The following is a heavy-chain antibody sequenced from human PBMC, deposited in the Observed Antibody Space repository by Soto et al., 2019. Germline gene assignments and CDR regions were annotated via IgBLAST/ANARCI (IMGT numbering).Heavy chain of an antibody. Sequence: EVQLVESGGVVVQPGGSLRLSCAASGFTFDDYTMHWVRQAPGKGLEWVSRISLDRGSTHYADSVKGRCTIPRDNSKNSLYMQMNSLRTEDTALYYCAKDIRGIAVAGTYGYFEYWGQGTLVTVSS. CDR1: GFTFDDYT. D-gene: IGHD6-19*01. CDR2: ISLDRGST. V-gene: IGHV3-43*01. CDR3: AKDIRGIAVAGTYGYFEY. J-gene: IGHJ4*02.